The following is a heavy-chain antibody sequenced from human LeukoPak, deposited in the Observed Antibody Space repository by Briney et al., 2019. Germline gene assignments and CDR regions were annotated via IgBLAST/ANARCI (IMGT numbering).Heavy chain of an antibody. CDR1: GFTFSSYS. Sequence: GGSLRLSCAASGFTFSSYSMNWVRQAPGKGLEWVSSISSSSSYIYYGDSVKGRFTISRDNAKNSLYLQMISLRAEDTAVYYCATETGYNYGFDHWGQGTLVTVSS. CDR3: ATETGYNYGFDH. CDR2: ISSSSSYI. J-gene: IGHJ5*02. D-gene: IGHD5-18*01. V-gene: IGHV3-21*01.